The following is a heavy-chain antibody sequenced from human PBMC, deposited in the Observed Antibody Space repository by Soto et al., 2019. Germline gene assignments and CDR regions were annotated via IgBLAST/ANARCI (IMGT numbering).Heavy chain of an antibody. CDR3: ARVSSGYSGYGGYDY. CDR1: GYTFTSYA. CDR2: INAGNGNT. V-gene: IGHV1-3*01. J-gene: IGHJ4*02. Sequence: QVQLVQSGAEVKKPGASVKVSCKASGYTFTSYAMHWVRQAPGQRLEWRGWINAGNGNTKYSQKFQGRVTITRDTSASTAYMELSSLRSEDTAVYYCARVSSGYSGYGGYDYWGQGTLVTVSS. D-gene: IGHD5-12*01.